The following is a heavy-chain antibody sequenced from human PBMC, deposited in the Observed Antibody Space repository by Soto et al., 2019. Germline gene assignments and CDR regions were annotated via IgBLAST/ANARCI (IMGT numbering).Heavy chain of an antibody. CDR3: AAHDSGGYYAEY. J-gene: IGHJ4*02. D-gene: IGHD3-22*01. CDR1: GDSVTISDYY. CDR2: IHYSGST. V-gene: IGHV4-39*01. Sequence: QLQLQESGPGLVKPSETLSLTCTVSGDSVTISDYYWGWIRQPPGKGLEWIGSIHYSGSTYYNPSLEGRVTISGDTSKKQFSLKLTSVTAADAAVYYCAAHDSGGYYAEYWGQGTLVTVSA.